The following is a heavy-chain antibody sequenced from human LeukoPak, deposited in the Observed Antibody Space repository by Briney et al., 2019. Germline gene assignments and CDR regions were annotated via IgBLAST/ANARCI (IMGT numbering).Heavy chain of an antibody. CDR1: GYTFTSHG. CDR2: ISAYNGNT. CDR3: ARRYSSGWYGIPDY. D-gene: IGHD6-19*01. Sequence: ASVKVSCKASGYTFTSHGISWVRQAPGQGLEWMGWISAYNGNTNYAQKLQGRVTMTTDTSTSTAYMELRSLRSDDTAVYYCARRYSSGWYGIPDYWGQGTLVTVSS. J-gene: IGHJ4*02. V-gene: IGHV1-18*01.